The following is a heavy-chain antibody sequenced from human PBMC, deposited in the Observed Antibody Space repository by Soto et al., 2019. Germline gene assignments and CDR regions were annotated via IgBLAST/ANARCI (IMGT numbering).Heavy chain of an antibody. CDR2: IKQDGSEK. CDR3: ARERIVVVPAAMHGMDV. D-gene: IGHD2-2*01. CDR1: GFTFSSYA. V-gene: IGHV3-7*01. J-gene: IGHJ6*02. Sequence: PGGSLRLSCAASGFTFSSYAMHWVRQAPGKGLEWVANIKQDGSEKYYVDSVKGRFTISRDNAKNSLYLQMNSLRAEDTAVYYCARERIVVVPAAMHGMDVWGQGTTVT.